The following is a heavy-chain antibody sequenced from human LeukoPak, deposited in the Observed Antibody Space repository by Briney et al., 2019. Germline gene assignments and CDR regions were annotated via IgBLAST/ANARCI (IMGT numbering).Heavy chain of an antibody. Sequence: GGSLRLSCAASGFTFSSYSMNWVRQAPGKGLEWVSYISSSSSTIYYADSVKGRFTISRDNAKNSLYLQMNSLRAEDTAVYYCARDGPSNSGSWFDPWGQGTLVTVSS. J-gene: IGHJ5*02. CDR2: ISSSSSTI. V-gene: IGHV3-48*04. D-gene: IGHD4-23*01. CDR1: GFTFSSYS. CDR3: ARDGPSNSGSWFDP.